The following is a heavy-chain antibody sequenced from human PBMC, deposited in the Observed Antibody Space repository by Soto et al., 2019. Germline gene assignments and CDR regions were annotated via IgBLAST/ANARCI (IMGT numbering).Heavy chain of an antibody. CDR1: VFTFGDHT. J-gene: IGHJ4*02. V-gene: IGHV3-43*01. CDR2: ITWDGGSK. CDR3: AKERRGQGEGSSWSYFDY. D-gene: IGHD6-13*01. Sequence: GWSLRLSCTSSVFTFGDHTMHWVRQAPGKGLEWVSLITWDGGSKHYVDSVKGRFTISRDNSKDSLYLQMNSLTTEDTAFYYCAKERRGQGEGSSWSYFDYWGQGTLVTVSS.